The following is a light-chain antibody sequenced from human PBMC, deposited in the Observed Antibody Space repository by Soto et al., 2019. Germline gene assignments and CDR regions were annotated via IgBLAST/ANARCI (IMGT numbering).Light chain of an antibody. CDR3: QQHYSTPPT. Sequence: DIVMTQSPDSLAVSLGERATINCKSSQSVLYSSNNKNYLAWYQQKLGQPPKLLIYWASTRESGVPDRFSGSGSGTDFTLTISSLQAEDVAVYYCQQHYSTPPTFGQGTKVEIK. CDR2: WAS. V-gene: IGKV4-1*01. J-gene: IGKJ1*01. CDR1: QSVLYSSNNKNY.